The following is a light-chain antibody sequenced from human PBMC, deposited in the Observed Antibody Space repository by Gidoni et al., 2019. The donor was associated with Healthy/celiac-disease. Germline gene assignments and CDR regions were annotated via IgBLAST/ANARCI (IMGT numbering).Light chain of an antibody. CDR2: QDS. V-gene: IGLV3-1*01. J-gene: IGLJ2*01. CDR3: QAWDSSTVV. Sequence: SYELTQPPSVSVSPGQTASITCSGEKLGEKYACWYQQKPGQSPVLVIYQDSKRPSGIPERFSGSNSGNTATLAIRGTQAMDEADYYCQAWDSSTVVFGGGTKLTVL. CDR1: KLGEKY.